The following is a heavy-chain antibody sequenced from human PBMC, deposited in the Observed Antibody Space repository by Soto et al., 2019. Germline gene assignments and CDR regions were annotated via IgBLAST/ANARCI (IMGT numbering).Heavy chain of an antibody. J-gene: IGHJ5*02. D-gene: IGHD3-22*01. V-gene: IGHV1-69*13. Sequence: SVKVSCKACGGTFSSYAISWVRQAPGQGLEWMGGIIPIFGTANYAQKFQGRVTITADESTSTAYMELSSLRSEDTAVYYCARDRHYYDSSGPGGVWFDPWGQGTLVTVSS. CDR2: IIPIFGTA. CDR1: GGTFSSYA. CDR3: ARDRHYYDSSGPGGVWFDP.